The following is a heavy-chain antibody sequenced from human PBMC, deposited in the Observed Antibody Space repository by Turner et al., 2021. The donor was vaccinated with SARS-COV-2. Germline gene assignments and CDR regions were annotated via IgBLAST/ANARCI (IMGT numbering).Heavy chain of an antibody. CDR1: GFTFSSYG. Sequence: QVQLVESGGGVVQPGRSVRLACAASGFTFSSYGMHWVRQAPGKGLEWVAVIWYDVSNKSYADSVEGRFTISRDNSKNTLYLQMNSLRAEDTAVYYCARGGGSYDMEDAFDIWGQGTMVTISS. CDR3: ARGGGSYDMEDAFDI. D-gene: IGHD1-26*01. V-gene: IGHV3-33*01. CDR2: IWYDVSNK. J-gene: IGHJ3*02.